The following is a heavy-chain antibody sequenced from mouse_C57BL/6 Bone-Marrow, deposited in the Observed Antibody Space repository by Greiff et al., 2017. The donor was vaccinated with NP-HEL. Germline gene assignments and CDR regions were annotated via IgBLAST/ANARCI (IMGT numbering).Heavy chain of an antibody. Sequence: QVQLQQPGAELVRPGTSVKLSCKASGYTFTSYWMHWVKQRPGQGLEWIGVIDPSDSYTNYNQKFKGKATLTVDTSSSTAYMQLSSLTSEDSAVYYCGVTPCWGKGATLSVSS. J-gene: IGHJ2*01. CDR3: GVTPC. V-gene: IGHV1-59*01. CDR2: IDPSDSYT. D-gene: IGHD2-12*01. CDR1: GYTFTSYW.